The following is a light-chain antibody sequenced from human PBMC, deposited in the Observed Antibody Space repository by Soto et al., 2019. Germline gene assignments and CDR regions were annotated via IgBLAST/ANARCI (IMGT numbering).Light chain of an antibody. CDR1: QSVSSS. CDR3: QQYDSWPPA. V-gene: IGKV3D-15*01. Sequence: EVVMTQSPATLSVSPGEGATLSCRASQSVSSSLAWYQQKPGQAPRLLIYGASSRATGIPGRFSGSGSGTEFTITFISLQSEDFAVYYCQQYDSWPPAFGGGTKVELK. CDR2: GAS. J-gene: IGKJ4*01.